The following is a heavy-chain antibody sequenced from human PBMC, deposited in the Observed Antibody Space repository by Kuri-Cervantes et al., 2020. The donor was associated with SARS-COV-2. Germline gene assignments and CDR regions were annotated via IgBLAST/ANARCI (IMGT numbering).Heavy chain of an antibody. Sequence: SETLSLTCTVSGGSISSSSYYWGWIRQPPGKGLEWIGSIYYSGSTYYNPSLESRVTISVDTSKNQFSLKLSSVTAADTAVYYCARQMMSTITIFGVVITRHWFDPWGQGTLVTVSS. J-gene: IGHJ5*02. CDR3: ARQMMSTITIFGVVITRHWFDP. CDR1: GGSISSSSYY. CDR2: IYYSGST. V-gene: IGHV4-39*01. D-gene: IGHD3-3*01.